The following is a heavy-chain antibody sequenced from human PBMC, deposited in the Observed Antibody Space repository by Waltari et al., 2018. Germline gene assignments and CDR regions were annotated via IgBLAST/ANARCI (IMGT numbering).Heavy chain of an antibody. CDR1: GGTFSSYT. Sequence: QVQLVQSGAEVKKTGSSVKVSCKASGGTFSSYTISWVRQAPGQGLEWMGRIIPILGIANYAQKFQGRVTITADKSTSTAYMELSSLRSEDTAVYYCARVSYYYDSSVDYWGQGTLVTVSS. CDR3: ARVSYYYDSSVDY. CDR2: IIPILGIA. D-gene: IGHD3-22*01. V-gene: IGHV1-69*02. J-gene: IGHJ4*02.